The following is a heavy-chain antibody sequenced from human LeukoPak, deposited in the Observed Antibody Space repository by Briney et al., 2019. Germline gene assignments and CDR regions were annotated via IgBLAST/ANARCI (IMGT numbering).Heavy chain of an antibody. J-gene: IGHJ4*02. D-gene: IGHD1-26*01. V-gene: IGHV4-39*07. CDR2: IFYSGST. CDR3: ARGTIVGATKRPPTN. CDR1: SGSISTSNYY. Sequence: PSETLSLTCTVSSGSISTSNYYWGWVRQPPGKALEWIGNIFYSGSTYYSPSLKSRVTISVDTSKNQFSLKLSSVTAADTAVYYCARGTIVGATKRPPTNWGQGTLVTVSS.